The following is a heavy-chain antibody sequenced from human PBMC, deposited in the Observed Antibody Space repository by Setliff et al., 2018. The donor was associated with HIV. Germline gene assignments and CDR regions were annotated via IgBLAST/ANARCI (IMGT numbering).Heavy chain of an antibody. V-gene: IGHV3-21*01. D-gene: IGHD1-26*01. Sequence: GGSLRLSCTASGFSFRNFGMTWVRQAPGKGLEWVSSISSSDDDTHYADSLRGRFTVSRDNAKSALYLQMNNLSVDDTAVSYCVRDSAASVWVGASVYYFDFWGQGIQVTVSS. CDR1: GFSFRNFG. CDR3: VRDSAASVWVGASVYYFDF. CDR2: ISSSDDDT. J-gene: IGHJ4*02.